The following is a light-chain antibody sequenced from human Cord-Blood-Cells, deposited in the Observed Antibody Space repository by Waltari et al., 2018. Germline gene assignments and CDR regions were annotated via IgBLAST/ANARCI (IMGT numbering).Light chain of an antibody. Sequence: QSALTHPASVSGSPGPSIPISCTGTSTDVGGYHYVSWYQQHPGKVPKLMIYDVSNRPSGVSNRFSGAKSGNTASLTISGLQAEDEADYYCSSYTSSSTLVFGTGTKVTVL. CDR3: SSYTSSSTLV. CDR1: STDVGGYHY. J-gene: IGLJ1*01. CDR2: DVS. V-gene: IGLV2-14*01.